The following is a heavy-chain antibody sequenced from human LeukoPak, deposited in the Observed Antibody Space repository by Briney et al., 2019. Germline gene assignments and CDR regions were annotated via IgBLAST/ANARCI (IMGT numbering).Heavy chain of an antibody. CDR2: LYTSGST. V-gene: IGHV4-4*07. CDR3: ACSSSGWFWNY. CDR1: DGSISSYY. Sequence: SETLSLTCTVSDGSISSYYWSWIRQPAGKGLEWIGRLYTSGSTNYNPSLKSRVTISVDTSKNQFSLKLSSVSAADTAVYYCACSSSGWFWNYWGQGTLVTVYS. D-gene: IGHD6-19*01. J-gene: IGHJ4*02.